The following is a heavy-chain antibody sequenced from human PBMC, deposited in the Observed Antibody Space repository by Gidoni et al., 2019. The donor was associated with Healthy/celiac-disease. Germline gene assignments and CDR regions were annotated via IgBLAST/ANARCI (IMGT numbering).Heavy chain of an antibody. J-gene: IGHJ6*02. Sequence: QVQLQQWGAGLLKPSETLSLTCAVYGGSFSGYYWSWIRQPPGKGLEWIGEINHGGSTNYNPSLKSRVTISVDTSKNQFSLKLSSVTAADTALYYCARGRRKQQLVQNYYYYGMDVWGQGTTVTVSS. D-gene: IGHD6-13*01. CDR1: GGSFSGYY. V-gene: IGHV4-34*01. CDR3: ARGRRKQQLVQNYYYYGMDV. CDR2: INHGGST.